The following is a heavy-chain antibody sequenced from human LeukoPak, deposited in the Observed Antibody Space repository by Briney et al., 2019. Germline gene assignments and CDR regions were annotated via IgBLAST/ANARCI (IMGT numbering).Heavy chain of an antibody. CDR1: GGTFSSYA. Sequence: SVKVSCKASGGTFSSYAISWVRQAPGQGLEWMGGIIPIFGTANYAQKFQGRVTITTGESTSTAYMELSSLRSEDTAVYYCARDDPHPGVLWGQGTLVTVSS. CDR2: IIPIFGTA. J-gene: IGHJ4*02. D-gene: IGHD2-8*02. CDR3: ARDDPHPGVL. V-gene: IGHV1-69*05.